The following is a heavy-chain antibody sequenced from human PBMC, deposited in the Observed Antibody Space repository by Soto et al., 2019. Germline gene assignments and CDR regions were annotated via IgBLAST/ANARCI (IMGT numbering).Heavy chain of an antibody. V-gene: IGHV3-30*18. Sequence: QVQLVESGGGVVQPGRSLRVSCAASGFTCSIYAMHWVRQAPGTGLEWVSVISYDGTKTYYADSVKGRFTISRDNSQNTVYLQMNSLRDEDTAVYYRAKERSPLRQWLIDAFDYWGQGTLVTVSP. CDR3: AKERSPLRQWLIDAFDY. D-gene: IGHD6-19*01. J-gene: IGHJ4*02. CDR2: ISYDGTKT. CDR1: GFTCSIYA.